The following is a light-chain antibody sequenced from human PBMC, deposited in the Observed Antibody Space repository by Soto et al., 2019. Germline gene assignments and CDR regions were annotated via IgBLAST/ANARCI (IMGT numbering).Light chain of an antibody. V-gene: IGLV2-11*01. CDR3: CSFAGNTPWV. CDR2: DVS. Sequence: QSALTQPRSVSGSPGQSVTISCTGTSSDVGGYNYVSWYQQHPGKAPKLMIYDVSKRPSGVPDRFSGSKSGNTASLTISGLQAEDETDYYCCSFAGNTPWVFGGGTKLTVL. CDR1: SSDVGGYNY. J-gene: IGLJ3*02.